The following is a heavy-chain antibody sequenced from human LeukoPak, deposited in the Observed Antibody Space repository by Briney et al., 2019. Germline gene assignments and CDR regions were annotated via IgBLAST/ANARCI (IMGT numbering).Heavy chain of an antibody. Sequence: PSETLSLTCAVYGESFSSYYWSWIRQPPGKGLEWIGEINHSGNTNYNPSLKSRVTISVDTSKNQFSLKLSSATAADTAVYYCAGTAVLLKYYFHYWGQGTLVAVSS. V-gene: IGHV4-34*01. CDR2: INHSGNT. D-gene: IGHD3-10*01. CDR3: AGTAVLLKYYFHY. J-gene: IGHJ4*02. CDR1: GESFSSYY.